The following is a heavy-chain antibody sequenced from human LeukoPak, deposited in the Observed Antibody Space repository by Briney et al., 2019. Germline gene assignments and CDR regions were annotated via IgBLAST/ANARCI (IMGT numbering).Heavy chain of an antibody. D-gene: IGHD3-3*01. J-gene: IGHJ3*02. Sequence: GGSLRLSCAASGFTFDDYGMSWVRQAPGKGLEWVSGINWNGGSTGYADSVKGRFTISRDNAKNSLYLQMNSLRAEDTALHYCARGTPYYDFWSGYRPDAFDIWGQGTMVTVSS. CDR2: INWNGGST. CDR1: GFTFDDYG. CDR3: ARGTPYYDFWSGYRPDAFDI. V-gene: IGHV3-20*04.